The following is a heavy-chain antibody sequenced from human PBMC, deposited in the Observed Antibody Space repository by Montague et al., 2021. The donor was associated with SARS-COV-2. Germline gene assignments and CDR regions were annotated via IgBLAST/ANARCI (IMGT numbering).Heavy chain of an antibody. V-gene: IGHV3-30-3*01. Sequence: SLRLSCAASGFTFSSYAMHWVRQAPGKGLEWVAVISYDGSNKYYADSVKGRFTISRDNSKNTLYLQMNSLRAEDTAVYYCASELADYGDFDYWGQGTLVIVSS. J-gene: IGHJ4*02. CDR2: ISYDGSNK. CDR1: GFTFSSYA. CDR3: ASELADYGDFDY. D-gene: IGHD4-17*01.